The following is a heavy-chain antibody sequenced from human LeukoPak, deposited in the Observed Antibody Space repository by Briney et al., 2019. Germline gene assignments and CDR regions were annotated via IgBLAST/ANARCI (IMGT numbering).Heavy chain of an antibody. J-gene: IGHJ3*02. CDR1: GGSISSGSYY. D-gene: IGHD2-15*01. CDR3: AREGVVAATDDAFDI. CDR2: IYTSGST. V-gene: IGHV4-61*02. Sequence: SQTLSLTCTVSGGSISSGSYYWSWIRQPAGKGLEWIGRIYTSGSTNYNPSLKSRVTISVDTSKNQFSLKLSSVTAADTAVYYCAREGVVAATDDAFDIWGQGTMVTVSS.